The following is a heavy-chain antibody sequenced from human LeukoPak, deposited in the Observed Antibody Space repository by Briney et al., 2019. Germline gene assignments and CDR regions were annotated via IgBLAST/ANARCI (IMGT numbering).Heavy chain of an antibody. J-gene: IGHJ4*02. V-gene: IGHV3-23*01. Sequence: GGSLRLSCLTSGFLFSDAWMSWVRQAPGKGLEWVSAISSNGDSTYYADSVKGRFTISRDNSRNTLYLQMNSLRVEDAAVYYCAKRRTGSRRGGDFDYWGQGTLVTVSS. CDR3: AKRRTGSRRGGDFDY. CDR1: GFLFSDAW. CDR2: ISSNGDST. D-gene: IGHD1-26*01.